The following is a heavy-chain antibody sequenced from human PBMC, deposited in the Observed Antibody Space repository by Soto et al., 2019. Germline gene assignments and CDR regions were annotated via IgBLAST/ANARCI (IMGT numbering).Heavy chain of an antibody. V-gene: IGHV4-39*01. CDR3: ARSMTTVVTLDY. CDR1: GGSISSSSYY. CDR2: IYYSGST. D-gene: IGHD4-17*01. Sequence: QLQLQELGPGLVKPSETLSLTCTVSGGSISSSSYYWGWIRQPPGKGLEWIGSIYYSGSTYYNPSLKSRVTISVATSKNQFSLKLSSVTAADTAVYYCARSMTTVVTLDYWGQGTLVTVSS. J-gene: IGHJ4*02.